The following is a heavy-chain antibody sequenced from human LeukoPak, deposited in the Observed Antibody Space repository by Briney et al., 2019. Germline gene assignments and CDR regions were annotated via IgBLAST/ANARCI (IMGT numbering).Heavy chain of an antibody. D-gene: IGHD2-21*02. J-gene: IGHJ2*01. CDR2: LYYSGST. V-gene: IGHV4-4*02. CDR1: GGSISSSNW. CDR3: ARVGIVVVTAIYWYFDL. Sequence: SETLSLTCAVSGGSISSSNWWSWVRQPPGKGLEWIGSLYYSGSTYYNPSLKSRVTISVDTSKNQFSLKLSSVTAADTAVYYCARVGIVVVTAIYWYFDLWGRGTLVTVSS.